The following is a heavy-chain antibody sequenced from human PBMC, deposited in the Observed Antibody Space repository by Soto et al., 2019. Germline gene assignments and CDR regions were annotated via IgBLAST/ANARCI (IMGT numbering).Heavy chain of an antibody. Sequence: GESLKISCQGSGSRFSSYWIAWVRQMPGKGLEWMGIIYPGDSDTIYSPSFQGQVTFSVDKSTSTAYLQWSSLKASDTAMYYCARQGSNGAYYYYGMDVWGQGTTVTVSS. D-gene: IGHD2-8*01. CDR2: IYPGDSDT. CDR3: ARQGSNGAYYYYGMDV. V-gene: IGHV5-51*01. CDR1: GSRFSSYW. J-gene: IGHJ6*02.